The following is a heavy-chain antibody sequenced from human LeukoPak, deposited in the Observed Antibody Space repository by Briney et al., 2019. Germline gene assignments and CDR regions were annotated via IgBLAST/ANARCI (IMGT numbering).Heavy chain of an antibody. J-gene: IGHJ4*02. V-gene: IGHV1-69*04. CDR2: IIPILGIA. Sequence: GSSVKVSCKASGGTFSSYAISWVRQAPGQGLEWMGRIIPILGIANYAQKFQGRVTITADKSTSTAYMELSSLRSEDTAVYYCATLVAIAYCGGDSLYFDYWGQGTLVTVSS. CDR3: ATLVAIAYCGGDSLYFDY. CDR1: GGTFSSYA. D-gene: IGHD2-21*02.